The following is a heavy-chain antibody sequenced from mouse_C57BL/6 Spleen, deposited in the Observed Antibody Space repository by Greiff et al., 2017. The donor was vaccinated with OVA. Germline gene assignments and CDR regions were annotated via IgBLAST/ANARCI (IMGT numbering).Heavy chain of an antibody. J-gene: IGHJ3*01. V-gene: IGHV5-17*01. D-gene: IGHD2-5*01. CDR1: GFTFSDYG. CDR2: ISSGSSTI. Sequence: EVQGVESGGGLVKPGGSLKLSCAASGFTFSDYGMHWVRQAPAKGLEWVAYISSGSSTIYYADQVKGRFTISRDNANNTLYLQMTSLRSEYTAMYYCANSNSAWFAYWGQGTLVTVSA. CDR3: ANSNSAWFAY.